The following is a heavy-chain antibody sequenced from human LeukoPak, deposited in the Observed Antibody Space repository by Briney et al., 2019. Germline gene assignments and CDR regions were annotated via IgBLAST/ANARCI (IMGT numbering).Heavy chain of an antibody. V-gene: IGHV4-59*01. D-gene: IGHD3-22*01. J-gene: IGHJ5*02. CDR1: GGSISSYC. CDR2: IYYSGST. Sequence: SETLSLTCTVSGGSISSYCWSWIRQPPGKGLEWIGYIYYSGSTNYNPSLKSRVTISVDTSKNQFSLKLSSVTAADTAVYYCARGQYYDSSGYKNWFDPWGQGTLVTVSS. CDR3: ARGQYYDSSGYKNWFDP.